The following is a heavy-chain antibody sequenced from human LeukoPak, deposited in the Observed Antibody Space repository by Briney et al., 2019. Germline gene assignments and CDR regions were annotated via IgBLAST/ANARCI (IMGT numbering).Heavy chain of an antibody. Sequence: ASVKVSCKASGYTFTSYYMHWVRPAPGQGLEWMGIINPSGGSTSYAQKFQGRVTMTRDTSTSTVYMELSSLRSEDTAVYYCARTGVLMNWFDPWGQGTLVTVSS. V-gene: IGHV1-46*01. J-gene: IGHJ5*02. D-gene: IGHD3-16*01. CDR2: INPSGGST. CDR1: GYTFTSYY. CDR3: ARTGVLMNWFDP.